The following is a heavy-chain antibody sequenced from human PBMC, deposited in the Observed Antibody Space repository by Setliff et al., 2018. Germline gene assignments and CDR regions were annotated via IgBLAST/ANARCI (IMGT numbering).Heavy chain of an antibody. CDR3: AREYYGSGNWFDP. J-gene: IGHJ5*02. D-gene: IGHD3-10*01. Sequence: GESLKISCAASGFTFSDYYMSWIRQAPGKGLEWVAAINPAGSEKYYVNYLKGRFTISRDNAKNSLYLQMNSLRAEDTAVYYCAREYYGSGNWFDPWGQGTLVTVSS. CDR2: INPAGSEK. CDR1: GFTFSDYY. V-gene: IGHV3-7*01.